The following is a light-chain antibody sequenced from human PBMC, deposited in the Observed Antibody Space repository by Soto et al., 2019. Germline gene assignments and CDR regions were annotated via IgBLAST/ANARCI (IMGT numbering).Light chain of an antibody. CDR2: EVS. CDR1: SSDVGGSNH. CDR3: ISYISTTSSYV. V-gene: IGLV2-14*01. J-gene: IGLJ1*01. Sequence: QSVLTQPASVSGSPGRSITISCTGTSSDVGGSNHVAWYQQHPGKVPKLIIYEVSHRPSGISNRFSGSKSGNMASLTISGLQAEEEADYYCISYISTTSSYVLGTGNKVTV.